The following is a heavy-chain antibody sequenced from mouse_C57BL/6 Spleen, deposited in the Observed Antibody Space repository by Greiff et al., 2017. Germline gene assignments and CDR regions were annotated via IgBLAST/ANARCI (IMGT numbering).Heavy chain of an antibody. CDR3: ARIARYGSSYGGDYAMDY. Sequence: QVTLKESGPGILQPSQTLSLTCSFSGFSLSTFGMGVGWIRQPPGKGLEWLAHIWWDDDKYYNPALKSRLTISKDTSKNQVFLKIANVDTADTATYYCARIARYGSSYGGDYAMDYWGQGTSVTVSS. D-gene: IGHD1-1*01. CDR1: GFSLSTFGMG. V-gene: IGHV8-8*01. CDR2: IWWDDDK. J-gene: IGHJ4*01.